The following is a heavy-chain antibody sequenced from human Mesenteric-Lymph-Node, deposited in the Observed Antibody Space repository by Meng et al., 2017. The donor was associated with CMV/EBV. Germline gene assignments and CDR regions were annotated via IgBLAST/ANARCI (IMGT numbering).Heavy chain of an antibody. CDR3: LGARGYRSSTSCSHSWYGMDV. CDR2: INSDGSST. J-gene: IGHJ6*02. CDR1: GFTFSSYA. Sequence: GGSLRLSCVASGFTFSSYAMHWVRQAPDKGLVWVSRINSDGSSTSYADSVKGRFTISRDNAKNTLYLQMNSLRAEDTAVYYCLGARGYRSSTSCSHSWYGMDVWGQGTTVTVSS. V-gene: IGHV3-74*01. D-gene: IGHD2-2*01.